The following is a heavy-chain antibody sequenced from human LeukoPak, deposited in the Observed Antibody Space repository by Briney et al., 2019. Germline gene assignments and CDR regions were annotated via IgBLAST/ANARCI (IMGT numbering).Heavy chain of an antibody. V-gene: IGHV1-18*01. J-gene: IGHJ2*01. CDR2: ISAYNGNT. D-gene: IGHD3-22*01. Sequence: VASVKVSCKASGYTFTSYGISWVRQAPGQGLEWMGWISAYNGNTNYAQKLQGRVTMTTDTSTSTAYMELRSLRSDDTAVYYCARGAYYYDSSGPKYWEWYFDLWGRGTLVTVSS. CDR1: GYTFTSYG. CDR3: ARGAYYYDSSGPKYWEWYFDL.